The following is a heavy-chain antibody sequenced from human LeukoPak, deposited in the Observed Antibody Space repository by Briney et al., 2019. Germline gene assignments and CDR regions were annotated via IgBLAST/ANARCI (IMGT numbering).Heavy chain of an antibody. D-gene: IGHD6-6*01. J-gene: IGHJ6*03. CDR2: IYHSGST. CDR1: GYSISSGYY. CDR3: ARVRGSSSSGGYYYYYMDV. V-gene: IGHV4-38-2*02. Sequence: SETLSLTCTVSGYSISSGYYWGWIRQPPGKGLEWIGSIYHSGSTYYNPSLKSRVTISVDTSKNQFSLKLSSVTAADTAVYYCARVRGSSSSGGYYYYYMDVWGKGTTVTVSS.